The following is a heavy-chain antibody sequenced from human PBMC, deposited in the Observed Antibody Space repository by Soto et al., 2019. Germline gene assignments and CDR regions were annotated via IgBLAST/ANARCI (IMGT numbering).Heavy chain of an antibody. Sequence: SETLSLTCTVSSGSISLYYWTWIRQPPGKGLEWIGYIYYSGSTNYNPSLKSRVIISIDTSKNQFSLKLTSVTAADTAVYYCATYDVDTAMDHWGQGTLVTVSS. V-gene: IGHV4-59*08. CDR2: IYYSGST. CDR3: ATYDVDTAMDH. CDR1: SGSISLYY. J-gene: IGHJ4*02. D-gene: IGHD5-18*01.